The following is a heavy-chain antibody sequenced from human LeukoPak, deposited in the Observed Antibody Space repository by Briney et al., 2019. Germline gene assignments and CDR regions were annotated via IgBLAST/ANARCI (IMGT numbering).Heavy chain of an antibody. J-gene: IGHJ4*02. Sequence: ASVKVSCKASGYTFTGYYMHWVRQAPGQGLEWRGWINPNSGGTNYAQKFQGRVTMTRDTSISTAYMELSRLRSEDTAVYYCASESHSSGSPNTRPIDYWGQGTLVTVSS. CDR3: ASESHSSGSPNTRPIDY. V-gene: IGHV1-2*02. D-gene: IGHD6-19*01. CDR1: GYTFTGYY. CDR2: INPNSGGT.